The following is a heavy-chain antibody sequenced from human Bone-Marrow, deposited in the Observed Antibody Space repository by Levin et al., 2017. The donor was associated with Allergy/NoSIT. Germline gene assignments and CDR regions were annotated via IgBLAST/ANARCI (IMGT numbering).Heavy chain of an antibody. J-gene: IGHJ4*02. CDR2: MNPNSGNT. V-gene: IGHV1-8*01. Sequence: GESLKISCKASGYTFTSYDINWVRQATGQGLEWMGWMNPNSGNTGYAQKFQGRVTMTRNTSISTAYMELSSLRSEDTAVYYCARGWIAAAGDYWGQGTLVTVSS. CDR1: GYTFTSYD. D-gene: IGHD6-13*01. CDR3: ARGWIAAAGDY.